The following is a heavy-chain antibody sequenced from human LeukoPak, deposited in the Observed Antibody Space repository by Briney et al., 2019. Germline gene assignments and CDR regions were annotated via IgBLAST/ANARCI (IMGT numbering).Heavy chain of an antibody. CDR1: GFTFSRYS. CDR2: ISGSSSYM. Sequence: GGSLRLSCAASGFTFSRYSMNWVRQAPGKGLEWVSSISGSSSYMYYADSVKGRFTISRDNAKNSLYLQMNSLRADDTAVYYCARDFDDSQGVWGHGTTVTVSS. CDR3: ARDFDDSQGV. J-gene: IGHJ6*02. D-gene: IGHD2-15*01. V-gene: IGHV3-21*01.